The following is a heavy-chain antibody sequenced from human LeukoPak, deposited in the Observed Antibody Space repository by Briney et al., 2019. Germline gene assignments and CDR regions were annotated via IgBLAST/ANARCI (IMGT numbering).Heavy chain of an antibody. CDR2: IWDDGNNK. CDR1: GFSFSNHG. Sequence: GGSLRLSCAASGFSFSNHGMHWVRQAPGKRLEWVAVIWDDGNNKRYANSVNGRFTISRDNSENTLYLQMNGLTAEDTAMYYCARDSYQDYYGRFDPWGQGTLVVVSS. J-gene: IGHJ5*02. V-gene: IGHV3-33*01. D-gene: IGHD3-10*01. CDR3: ARDSYQDYYGRFDP.